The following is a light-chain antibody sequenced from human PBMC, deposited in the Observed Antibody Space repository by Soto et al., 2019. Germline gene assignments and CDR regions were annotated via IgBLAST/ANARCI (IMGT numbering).Light chain of an antibody. CDR2: GTS. Sequence: ENVLTQSPGTLSLSPGERATLSCRASQTLISKYLAWYQQKPGRAPRLLIYGTSSRATGIPDRFSGSGSGTDFTLTINRLEPEDFAVYYCQQYQDSPLTFGGGTEVEIK. V-gene: IGKV3-20*01. CDR3: QQYQDSPLT. J-gene: IGKJ4*01. CDR1: QTLISKY.